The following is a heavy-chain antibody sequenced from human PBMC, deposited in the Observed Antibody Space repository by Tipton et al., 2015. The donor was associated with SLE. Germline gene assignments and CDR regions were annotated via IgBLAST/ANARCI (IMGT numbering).Heavy chain of an antibody. CDR1: GFTFSPYV. D-gene: IGHD3-10*01. CDR2: ISDSGGRT. J-gene: IGHJ3*01. CDR3: AKEGYYYGSGINGFDV. Sequence: GSLRLSCAASGFTFSPYVMSWVRQAPGKGLEWVSSISDSGGRTYYADSVKGRFTISRDNSKNTLSLQMNSLRAEDTAIYYCAKEGYYYGSGINGFDVWGQGTMVTFSS. V-gene: IGHV3-23*01.